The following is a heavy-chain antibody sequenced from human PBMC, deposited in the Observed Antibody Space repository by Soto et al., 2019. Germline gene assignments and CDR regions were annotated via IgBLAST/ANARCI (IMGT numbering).Heavy chain of an antibody. CDR1: GCTFSNAW. V-gene: IGHV3-15*07. Sequence: GGSLRLSWAASGCTFSNAWMNWVRPAPGKGLEWVGRIKGKTDGGTTDYAAAGKGRFTISRGDSKNTRYRQMNRLKSEDTAVYSCTTDHPPFCSSCSDYFYAIDVWGQWTTVTGS. CDR3: TTDHPPFCSSCSDYFYAIDV. D-gene: IGHD6-13*01. J-gene: IGHJ6*02. CDR2: IKGKTDGGTT.